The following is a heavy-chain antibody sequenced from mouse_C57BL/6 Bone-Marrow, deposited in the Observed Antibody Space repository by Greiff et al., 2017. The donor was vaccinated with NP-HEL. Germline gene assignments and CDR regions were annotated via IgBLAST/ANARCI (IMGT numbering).Heavy chain of an antibody. CDR3: ARESYYYGSSYGDFDY. D-gene: IGHD1-1*01. CDR1: GYTFTGYW. V-gene: IGHV1-9*01. Sequence: VKLVESGAELMKPGASVKLSCKATGYTFTGYWIEWVKQRPGHGLEWIGEILPGSGSTNYNEKFKGKATFTADTSSNTAYMQLSSLTTEDSAIYYCARESYYYGSSYGDFDYWGQGTTLTVSS. CDR2: ILPGSGST. J-gene: IGHJ2*01.